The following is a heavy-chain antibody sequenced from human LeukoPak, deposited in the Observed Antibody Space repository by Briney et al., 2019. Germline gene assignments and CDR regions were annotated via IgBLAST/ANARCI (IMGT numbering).Heavy chain of an antibody. J-gene: IGHJ5*02. Sequence: SQTLSLTCTVSGGSISSGDYYWGWIRQPPGTGLEWIGYIYYSGSTYYNPSLKSRVTISVDTSKNQFSLKLSSVTAADTAVYYCARDAYDSSGYWRWWFDPWGQGTLVTVSS. CDR3: ARDAYDSSGYWRWWFDP. V-gene: IGHV4-30-4*01. CDR1: GGSISSGDYY. CDR2: IYYSGST. D-gene: IGHD3-22*01.